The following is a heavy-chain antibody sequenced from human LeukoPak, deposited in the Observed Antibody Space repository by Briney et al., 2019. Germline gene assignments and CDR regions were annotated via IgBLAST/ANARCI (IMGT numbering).Heavy chain of an antibody. CDR1: GFTFSSYS. J-gene: IGHJ6*03. V-gene: IGHV3-21*01. D-gene: IGHD6-6*01. Sequence: GGSLRLSCAASGFTFSSYSMNWVRQAPGKGLEWVSSISSSSSYIYYADSVKSRFTISRDNAKNSLYLQMNSLRAEDTAVYYCARESYSSSSYYYYYYMDVWGKGTTVTVSS. CDR3: ARESYSSSSYYYYYYMDV. CDR2: ISSSSSYI.